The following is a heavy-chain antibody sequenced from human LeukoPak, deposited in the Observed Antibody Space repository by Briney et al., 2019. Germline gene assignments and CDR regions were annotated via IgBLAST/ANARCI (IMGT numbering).Heavy chain of an antibody. CDR1: GGSISSYY. CDR3: ARAVQASLQPRFDP. CDR2: IYYSGIT. J-gene: IGHJ5*02. Sequence: SETLSLTCTVSGGSISSYYWSWIRQPAGKGLEWIGYIYYSGITYYHPSLKSRVTISVDTSKNQFSLNLNSVTAADTAVYYCARAVQASLQPRFDPWGQGTLVTVSS. D-gene: IGHD3-16*02. V-gene: IGHV4-59*06.